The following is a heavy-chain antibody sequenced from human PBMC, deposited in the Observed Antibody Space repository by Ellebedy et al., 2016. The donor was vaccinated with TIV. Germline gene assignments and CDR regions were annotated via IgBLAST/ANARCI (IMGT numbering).Heavy chain of an antibody. CDR2: IAGSGAVT. CDR3: AKGVSVDYRHFDY. V-gene: IGHV3-23*01. D-gene: IGHD4-11*01. J-gene: IGHJ4*02. Sequence: PGGSLRLSCAASGFTFRNSAMSWVRQAPGEGLEWVSSIAGSGAVTYYAASVQGRFTISGHTSKTTLYLQMNSLRAEDTAVDYCAKGVSVDYRHFDYWGQGTLVTVSS. CDR1: GFTFRNSA.